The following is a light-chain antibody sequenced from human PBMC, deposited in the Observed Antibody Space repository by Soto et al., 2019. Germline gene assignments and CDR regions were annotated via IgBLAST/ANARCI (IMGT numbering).Light chain of an antibody. V-gene: IGKV3-15*01. CDR3: QQYIKWPIT. CDR2: GAS. J-gene: IGKJ5*01. CDR1: QSVSSSY. Sequence: EIVLTQSPGTLSLSPGERATLSCRASQSVSSSYLAWYQQKPGQAPRLLTYGASTRATGIPARFSGSGSGTEFTLTVSSLKSEDFAVYYCQQYIKWPITFGQGTRLEIK.